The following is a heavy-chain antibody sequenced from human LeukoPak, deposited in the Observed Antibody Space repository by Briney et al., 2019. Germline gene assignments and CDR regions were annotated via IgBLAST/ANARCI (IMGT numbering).Heavy chain of an antibody. Sequence: GRSLRLSCAASGFTFDDYAMHWVRQAPGKGLEWVSGISWNSGRIGYADSVKGRFTISRDNAKNSLYLQMNSLRVEDTALYYCAKDLYRLGEFDAFDNWGQGTMVTVSS. V-gene: IGHV3-9*01. CDR2: ISWNSGRI. J-gene: IGHJ3*02. CDR3: AKDLYRLGEFDAFDN. CDR1: GFTFDDYA. D-gene: IGHD3-16*01.